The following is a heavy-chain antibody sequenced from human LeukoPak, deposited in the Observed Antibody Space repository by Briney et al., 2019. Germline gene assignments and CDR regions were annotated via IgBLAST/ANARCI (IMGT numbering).Heavy chain of an antibody. CDR1: GFTFSSYA. Sequence: GGSLRLSCAASGFTFSSYAMSWVRQAPGKGLEWLSYISTSGSTRYYADSVKGRFTISRDIAENSLYLQMNSLRAEDTAVYYCASVRSYYYFDSWGQGTLVTVSS. CDR3: ASVRSYYYFDS. D-gene: IGHD1-26*01. CDR2: ISTSGSTR. V-gene: IGHV3-48*04. J-gene: IGHJ4*02.